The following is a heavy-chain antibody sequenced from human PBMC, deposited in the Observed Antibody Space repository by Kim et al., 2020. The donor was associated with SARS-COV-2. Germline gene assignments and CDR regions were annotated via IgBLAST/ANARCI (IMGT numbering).Heavy chain of an antibody. J-gene: IGHJ4*02. V-gene: IGHV3-74*03. CDR2: INSDGSRT. CDR3: ARDIEEWQLLGGFDY. CDR1: GFSFSTYW. D-gene: IGHD1-26*01. Sequence: GGSLRVSCAASGFSFSTYWMHWVRQVPGKGLVWVSRINSDGSRTKYADSVKGRFTISRDNAKNTLYLQMNSLRGDDTAVYYCARDIEEWQLLGGFDYWGQGTLVTVSS.